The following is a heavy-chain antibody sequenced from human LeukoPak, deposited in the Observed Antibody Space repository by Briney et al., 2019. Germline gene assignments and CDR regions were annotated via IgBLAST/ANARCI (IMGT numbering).Heavy chain of an antibody. J-gene: IGHJ6*03. V-gene: IGHV4-39*07. D-gene: IGHD6-6*01. CDR2: IYFTGNT. CDR3: ARGTVYSSSPLHYYYYMDV. CDR1: GDSINTDGYY. Sequence: SENLSLNCTVSGDSINTDGYYWGWIRQPPGKGLEWIGSIYFTGNTYYNPSLRSRVTISVDTSKNQFSLKLNSVTAANTAVYFCARGTVYSSSPLHYYYYMDVWGKGATVTVSS.